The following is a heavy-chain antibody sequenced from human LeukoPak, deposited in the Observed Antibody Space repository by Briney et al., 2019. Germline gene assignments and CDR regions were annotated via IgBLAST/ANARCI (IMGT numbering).Heavy chain of an antibody. CDR3: ARGRRFGELSHPTYYFDY. CDR1: GYSFTTYW. Sequence: GESLKISCKGSGYSFTTYWIGWVRQMPGKGLEWMGIIYPGDSDTRYSPSFQGQVTISADKSISAAYLQWSSLKASDTAVYYCARGRRFGELSHPTYYFDYWGQGAQVTVSS. V-gene: IGHV5-51*01. CDR2: IYPGDSDT. J-gene: IGHJ4*02. D-gene: IGHD3-10*01.